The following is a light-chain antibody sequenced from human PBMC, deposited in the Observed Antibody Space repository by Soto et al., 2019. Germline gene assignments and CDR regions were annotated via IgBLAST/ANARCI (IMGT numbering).Light chain of an antibody. CDR2: AAS. J-gene: IGKJ1*01. CDR3: QQTYNTPRT. Sequence: DIQMTQSPSSLSASVGDRVTITCRASQRISSYLNWYQQKPGKAPKLLIYAASNLQSAVPSSFIGSESGTYFTLTLSSLQPEDFAPYYCQQTYNTPRTFGQGTKVEIK. V-gene: IGKV1-39*01. CDR1: QRISSY.